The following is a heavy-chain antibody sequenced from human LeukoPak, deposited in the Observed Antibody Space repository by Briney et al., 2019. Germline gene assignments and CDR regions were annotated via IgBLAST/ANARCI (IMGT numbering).Heavy chain of an antibody. Sequence: GASVKVSCKASGYTFTSYGISWVRQAPGQGLEWMGWISAYNGNTNYAQKFQGRVTMTEDTSTDIAYMEMSSLRSEDTAVYYCATGRTKWDLLNYWGQGTLVTVSS. CDR1: GYTFTSYG. CDR2: ISAYNGNT. V-gene: IGHV1-18*01. CDR3: ATGRTKWDLLNY. J-gene: IGHJ4*02. D-gene: IGHD1-26*01.